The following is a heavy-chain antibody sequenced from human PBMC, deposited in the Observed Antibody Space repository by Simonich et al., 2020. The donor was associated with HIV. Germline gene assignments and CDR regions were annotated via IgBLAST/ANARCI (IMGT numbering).Heavy chain of an antibody. J-gene: IGHJ3*02. CDR3: AGAPYGDGAFDI. Sequence: QVQLVESGGGLVKPGGSLRLSCAASGFTLSDYYMSWIRQAPGKGLEWVAYISRSGSIMYYADSVKGRITISRDNAKNSLYLQMNSLRAEDTAVYSCAGAPYGDGAFDIWGQGTMVTVSS. D-gene: IGHD7-27*01. V-gene: IGHV3-11*01. CDR1: GFTLSDYY. CDR2: ISRSGSIM.